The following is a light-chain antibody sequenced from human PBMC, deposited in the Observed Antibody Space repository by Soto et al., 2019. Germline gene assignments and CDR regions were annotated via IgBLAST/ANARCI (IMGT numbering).Light chain of an antibody. CDR1: QSISSN. CDR2: AAS. J-gene: IGKJ5*01. V-gene: IGKV1-39*01. Sequence: DIQMTQSPSSLSASVGDRVTITCRASQSISSNLNWYQQKPGKAPKLLIYAASSLLSGVPSRFSCSGSGTDFTLTNSSLQPEDFATYYCQQSYSTSSSFGPGRRLESK. CDR3: QQSYSTSSS.